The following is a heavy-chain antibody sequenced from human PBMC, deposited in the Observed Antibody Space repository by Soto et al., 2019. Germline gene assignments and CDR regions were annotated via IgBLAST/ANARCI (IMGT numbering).Heavy chain of an antibody. D-gene: IGHD4-17*01. CDR3: ARPANTVADHFDL. CDR2: IYPGNSET. V-gene: IGHV5-51*01. J-gene: IGHJ4*02. CDR1: GYNFSNYW. Sequence: GESLKISCKASGYNFSNYWIAWVRQMPGKGLEWMGIIYPGNSETKYSPSFQGQVTFSADKSITTAYLEWSSLKASDTALYYCARPANTVADHFDLWGQGTPVTVSS.